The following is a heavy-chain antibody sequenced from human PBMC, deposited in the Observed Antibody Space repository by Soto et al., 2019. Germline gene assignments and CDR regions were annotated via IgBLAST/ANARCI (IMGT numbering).Heavy chain of an antibody. Sequence: GGSLRLSCAASGFTFSSYAMSWVRQAPGKGLEWVSAISGSGGSTYYADSVKGRFTISRDNSKNTLYLQMNSLRAEDTAVDYCAKDRMSPRLPPNHPDAANYFDYWGQGTLVTVSS. CDR3: AKDRMSPRLPPNHPDAANYFDY. V-gene: IGHV3-23*01. CDR1: GFTFSSYA. J-gene: IGHJ4*02. D-gene: IGHD5-12*01. CDR2: ISGSGGST.